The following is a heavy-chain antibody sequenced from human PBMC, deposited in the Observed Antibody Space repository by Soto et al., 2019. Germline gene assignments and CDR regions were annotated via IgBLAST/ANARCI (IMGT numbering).Heavy chain of an antibody. D-gene: IGHD4-4*01. CDR1: GFTFSSYS. V-gene: IGHV3-21*01. Sequence: EVQLVESGGGLVKPGGSLRLSCAASGFTFSSYSMNWVRQAPGKGLEWVSSISSSSSYIYYADSVKGRFTISRDNAKNSLFRRINSLRAEDTAVYYCARSWGRVVRAATPWLTTVTTTRADFVSRGQGTLVTVPS. CDR3: ARSWGRVVRAATPWLTTVTTTRADFVS. J-gene: IGHJ4*02. CDR2: ISSSSSYI.